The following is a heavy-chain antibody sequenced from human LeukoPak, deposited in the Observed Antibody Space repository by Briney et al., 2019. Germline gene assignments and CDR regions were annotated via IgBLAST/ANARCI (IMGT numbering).Heavy chain of an antibody. D-gene: IGHD2-2*01. CDR3: AREGDVVVPAASTDY. Sequence: GGSLRLSCAASGFTFSSYWMSWVRQAPGKGLEWVANIKKEGREKNYVDSVKGRFTISRDNAKNSLYLQMNSLRAEDTAVYYCAREGDVVVPAASTDYWGQGTLVTVSS. CDR2: IKKEGREK. J-gene: IGHJ4*02. V-gene: IGHV3-7*01. CDR1: GFTFSSYW.